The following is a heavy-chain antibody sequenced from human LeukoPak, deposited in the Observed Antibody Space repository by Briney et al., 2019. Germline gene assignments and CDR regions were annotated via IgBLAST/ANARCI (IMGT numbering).Heavy chain of an antibody. CDR3: AKGQNWRHYPWDY. D-gene: IGHD1-1*01. Sequence: GGSLRLSCAAFGFTFSSYAMSWVRQAPGKGLEWVSAISGSGGSTYYADSVKGRFTISRDNSKNTLYLQMNSLRAEDTAVYYCAKGQNWRHYPWDYWGQGTLVTVSS. J-gene: IGHJ4*02. CDR1: GFTFSSYA. V-gene: IGHV3-23*01. CDR2: ISGSGGST.